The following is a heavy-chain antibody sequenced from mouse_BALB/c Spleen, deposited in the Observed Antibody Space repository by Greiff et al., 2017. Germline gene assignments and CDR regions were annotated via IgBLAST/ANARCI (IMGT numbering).Heavy chain of an antibody. V-gene: IGHV1-69*02. D-gene: IGHD2-2*01. CDR3: TRVVGYLTGDYAMDY. CDR2: IYPSDSYT. J-gene: IGHJ4*01. Sequence: QVQLQQPGAELVRPGASVKLSCKASGYTFTSYWINWVKQRPGQGLEWIGNIYPSDSYTNYNQKFKDKATLTVDKSSSTAYMQLSSPTSEDSAVYYCTRVVGYLTGDYAMDYWGQGTSVTVSS. CDR1: GYTFTSYW.